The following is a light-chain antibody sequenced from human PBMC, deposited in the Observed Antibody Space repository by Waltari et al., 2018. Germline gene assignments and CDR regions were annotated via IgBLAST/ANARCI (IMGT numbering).Light chain of an antibody. J-gene: IGLJ2*01. V-gene: IGLV2-23*02. CDR1: SSDFGSYNL. CDR2: EVT. CDR3: CSYAGSGTLDVV. Sequence: QSALTQPASVSGSPGQSITISCTGASSDFGSYNLVSWYQQHPGKAPKVMIYEVTKRPSGVSDRFSGSRSGNTASLTIPGLQPEDEADYYCCSYAGSGTLDVVFGGGTKLTVL.